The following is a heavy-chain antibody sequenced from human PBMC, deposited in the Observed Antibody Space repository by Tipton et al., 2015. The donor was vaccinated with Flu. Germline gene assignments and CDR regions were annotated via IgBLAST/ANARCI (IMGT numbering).Heavy chain of an antibody. CDR1: GFTFSDYY. J-gene: IGHJ4*02. Sequence: SLRLSCAASGFTFSDYYMSWIRQAPGKGLEWVSYISSSGITIYYADSVKGRFTISRDNAKNSLYLQMNTLRAEDTAVYYCARDPLAKSASPFDYWGQGTLVTVSS. CDR3: ARDPLAKSASPFDY. CDR2: ISSSGITI. V-gene: IGHV3-11*01. D-gene: IGHD6-6*01.